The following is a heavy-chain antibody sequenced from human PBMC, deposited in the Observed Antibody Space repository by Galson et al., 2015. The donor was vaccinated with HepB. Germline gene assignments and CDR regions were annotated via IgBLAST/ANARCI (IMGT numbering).Heavy chain of an antibody. D-gene: IGHD2-21*02. CDR3: ARDVPGLRPGSVGPKRDAFDI. CDR1: GFTFSTYS. V-gene: IGHV3-21*01. Sequence: SLRLSCAASGFTFSTYSMNWVRQAPGKGLEWVSSISSSSSYIYYADSVKGRFTISRDNAKNSLYLQMNSLRDEDTAAYYCARDVPGLRPGSVGPKRDAFDIWGQGTMVTVSS. CDR2: ISSSSSYI. J-gene: IGHJ3*02.